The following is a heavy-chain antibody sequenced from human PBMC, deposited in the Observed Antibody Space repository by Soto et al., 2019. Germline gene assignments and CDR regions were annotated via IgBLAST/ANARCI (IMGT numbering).Heavy chain of an antibody. Sequence: GGPVKGFCKAFGGTFRRYSISRGRQAPGQRLEWMGGIIPIFGTANYAQKFQGRVTITADESTSTAYMELSSLRSEDTAVYYCARNSLKPFFARIRREWCGMDVWGQGTTVTVAS. J-gene: IGHJ6*02. CDR1: GGTFRRYS. CDR2: IIPIFGTA. CDR3: ARNSLKPFFARIRREWCGMDV. V-gene: IGHV1-69*13. D-gene: IGHD2-15*01.